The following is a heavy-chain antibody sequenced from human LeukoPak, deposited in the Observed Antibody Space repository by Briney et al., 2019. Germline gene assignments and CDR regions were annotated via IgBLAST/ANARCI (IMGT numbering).Heavy chain of an antibody. Sequence: SETLSLTCTVSGGSIRNYYWSWIRQPPGKGLEWIGYVYHTGDTKYNPSLESRATISIDTSKNQFSLKLSSVTAADSAVYYCAKSDGSGSYFDYWGQGTLVTVS. CDR1: GGSIRNYY. CDR3: AKSDGSGSYFDY. J-gene: IGHJ4*02. V-gene: IGHV4-59*03. D-gene: IGHD3-10*01. CDR2: VYHTGDT.